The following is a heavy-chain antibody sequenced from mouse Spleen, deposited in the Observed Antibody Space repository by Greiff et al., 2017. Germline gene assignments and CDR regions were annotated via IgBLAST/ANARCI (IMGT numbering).Heavy chain of an antibody. Sequence: EVKVVESEGGLVQPGSSMKLSCTASGFTFSDYYMAWVRQVPEKGLEWVANINYDGSSTYYLDSLKSRFIISRDNAKNILYLQMSSLKSEDTATYYCARGVGPFDYWGQGTTLTVSS. CDR2: INYDGSST. CDR3: ARGVGPFDY. V-gene: IGHV5-16*01. D-gene: IGHD4-1*01. J-gene: IGHJ2*01. CDR1: GFTFSDYY.